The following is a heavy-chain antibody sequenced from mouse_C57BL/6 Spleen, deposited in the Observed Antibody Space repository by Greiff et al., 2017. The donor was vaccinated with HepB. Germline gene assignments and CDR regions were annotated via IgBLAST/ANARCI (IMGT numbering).Heavy chain of an antibody. D-gene: IGHD2-4*01. CDR3: AMGDYGLGADY. J-gene: IGHJ2*01. CDR1: GYTFTSYW. V-gene: IGHV1-74*01. Sequence: QVQLKQPGAELVKPGASVKVSCKASGYTFTSYWMHWVKQRPGQGLEWIGRIHPSDSDTNYNQKFKGKATLTVDKSSSTAYMQLSSLTSEDSAVYYCAMGDYGLGADYWGQGTTLTVSS. CDR2: IHPSDSDT.